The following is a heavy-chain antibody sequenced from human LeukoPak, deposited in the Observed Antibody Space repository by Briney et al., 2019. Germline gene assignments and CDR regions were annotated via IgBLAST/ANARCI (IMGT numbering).Heavy chain of an antibody. CDR3: ARGFGAAAGDY. V-gene: IGHV4-4*07. Sequence: SETLSLTCTVSGGSISSYYGSWIRQPAGKGREGIGRIYTSGSTNYNPSLKSRVTMSVDTSKNQFSLKLSSVTAADTAVYYCARGFGAAAGDYWGQGTLVTASS. J-gene: IGHJ4*02. CDR1: GGSISSYY. D-gene: IGHD6-13*01. CDR2: IYTSGST.